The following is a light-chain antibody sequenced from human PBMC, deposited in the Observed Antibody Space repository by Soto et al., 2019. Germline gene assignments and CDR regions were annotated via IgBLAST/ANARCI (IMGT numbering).Light chain of an antibody. J-gene: IGKJ2*01. Sequence: DIQMTQSPSSLSASVGDRVTITCRASQSLNTFLNWYQQTPGKAPKLLIYAASRLQAGVPSRFSGSGSGTDFTLTITNLQPEDFASYYCQQSYLIPHTFGQGTKVEIK. CDR1: QSLNTF. V-gene: IGKV1-39*01. CDR2: AAS. CDR3: QQSYLIPHT.